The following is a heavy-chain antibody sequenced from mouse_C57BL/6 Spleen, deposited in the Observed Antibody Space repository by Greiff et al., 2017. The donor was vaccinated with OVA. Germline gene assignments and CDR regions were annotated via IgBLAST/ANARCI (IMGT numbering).Heavy chain of an antibody. CDR1: GYTFTSYW. J-gene: IGHJ1*03. V-gene: IGHV1-53*01. CDR2: INPSNGGT. D-gene: IGHD2-1*01. CDR3: ANRDGNYGYWYFDV. Sequence: QVQLKQPGTELVKPGASVKLSCKASGYTFTSYWMHWVKQRPGQGLEWIGNINPSNGGTTYNEKFKSKATLTVDKSSSTAYMQLSSLTSEDSAVYYCANRDGNYGYWYFDVWGTGTTVTVSS.